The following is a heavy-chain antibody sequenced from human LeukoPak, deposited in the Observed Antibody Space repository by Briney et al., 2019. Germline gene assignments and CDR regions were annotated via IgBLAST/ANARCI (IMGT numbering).Heavy chain of an antibody. J-gene: IGHJ4*02. D-gene: IGHD5-12*01. CDR3: ARDKRGPILY. Sequence: SETLSHTCTVSGGSISSYYWSWIRQPPGKGLEWIGYIYYSGSTNYNPSLKSRVTISVDTSKNQFSLKLSSVTAADTAVYYCARDKRGPILYWGQGTLVTVSS. CDR2: IYYSGST. CDR1: GGSISSYY. V-gene: IGHV4-59*01.